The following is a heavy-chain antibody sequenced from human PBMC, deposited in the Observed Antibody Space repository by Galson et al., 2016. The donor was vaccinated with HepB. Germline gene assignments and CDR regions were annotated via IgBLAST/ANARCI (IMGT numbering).Heavy chain of an antibody. J-gene: IGHJ3*01. V-gene: IGHV3-74*01. D-gene: IGHD4/OR15-4a*01. CDR1: GFTFSSYW. CDR2: INSDGSST. Sequence: SLRLSCAASGFTFSSYWMHWVRQAPGKGLVWVSRINSDGSSTSYADSVKGRFTISRDNSKNTLYLQMNSLRADDTAVYYCAIQRGAYYAAGRTEDAFDAWGQGTMVTVSS. CDR3: AIQRGAYYAAGRTEDAFDA.